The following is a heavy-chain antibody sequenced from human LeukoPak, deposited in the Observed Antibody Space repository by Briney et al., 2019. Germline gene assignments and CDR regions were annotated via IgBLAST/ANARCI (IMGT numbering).Heavy chain of an antibody. J-gene: IGHJ5*02. V-gene: IGHV4-39*01. CDR1: GGSISSSSYY. CDR2: IYYSGST. D-gene: IGHD6-13*01. CDR3: ARKYRGYRRISWSDP. Sequence: PSETLSLTCTVSGGSISSSSYYWGWIRQPPGKGLEWIGSIYYSGSTYYNPSLKSRVTISVDTSKNQFSLKLSSVTAADTAVYYCARKYRGYRRISWSDPLVQGTLGTVSS.